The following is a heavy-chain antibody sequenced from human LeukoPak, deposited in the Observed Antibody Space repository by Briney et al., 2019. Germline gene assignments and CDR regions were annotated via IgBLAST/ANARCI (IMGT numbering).Heavy chain of an antibody. D-gene: IGHD3-10*01. Sequence: PGGSLRLSCAASGVNVSSDYMSWVRQAPGKGLDWVSLIYSGGSTFYADSVKGRFTIYRHNSKNTLYLQMSSLRAEDTAIYFYLKLMRFGGPGTRLTVSS. V-gene: IGHV3-53*04. CDR3: LKLMRF. J-gene: IGHJ4*02. CDR2: IYSGGST. CDR1: GVNVSSDY.